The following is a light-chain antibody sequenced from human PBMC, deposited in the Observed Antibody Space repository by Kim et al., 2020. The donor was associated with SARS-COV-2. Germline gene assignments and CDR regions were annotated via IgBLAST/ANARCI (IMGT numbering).Light chain of an antibody. CDR3: QQLNDYPPKT. Sequence: GHRVTITCRASQGIYNDLAWYQQKPGKAPKLLIYGASTLHSGFPSRFSGSGSGTEFTLTISSLQPEDLAVYYCQQLNDYPPKTFGQGTKVDIK. CDR2: GAS. CDR1: QGIYND. J-gene: IGKJ1*01. V-gene: IGKV1-9*01.